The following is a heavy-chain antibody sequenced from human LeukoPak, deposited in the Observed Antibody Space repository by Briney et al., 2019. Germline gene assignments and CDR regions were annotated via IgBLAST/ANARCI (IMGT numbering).Heavy chain of an antibody. Sequence: GGSLRLSCAASGFTFTSYAMSWVRQAPGKGLEWVSAVSGSGVYTYYAVSVKGRFTISRDNSKNTLYLQVNSLRAEDTAVYYCAKDAGGDYYDSSGYPNYWGQGTLVTVSS. J-gene: IGHJ4*02. V-gene: IGHV3-23*01. D-gene: IGHD3-22*01. CDR2: VSGSGVYT. CDR1: GFTFTSYA. CDR3: AKDAGGDYYDSSGYPNY.